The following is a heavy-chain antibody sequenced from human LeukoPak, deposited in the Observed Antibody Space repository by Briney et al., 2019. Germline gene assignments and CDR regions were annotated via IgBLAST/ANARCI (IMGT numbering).Heavy chain of an antibody. D-gene: IGHD6-19*01. CDR2: ISYDGSNK. CDR1: GFTFSSYG. CDR3: ARAVYSGWYNFDY. Sequence: PGGSLRLSCAASGFTFSSYGMHWVRQAPGKGLEWVAFISYDGSNKYYADSVKGRFTISRDNSKNTLYLQMNSLRAEDTAVYYCARAVYSGWYNFDYWGQGTLVTVSS. J-gene: IGHJ4*02. V-gene: IGHV3-30*19.